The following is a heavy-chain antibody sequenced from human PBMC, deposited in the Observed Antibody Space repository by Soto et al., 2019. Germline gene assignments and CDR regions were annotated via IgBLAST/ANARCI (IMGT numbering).Heavy chain of an antibody. D-gene: IGHD2-2*01. Sequence: ASVKVSCKASGGTFSSYAISWVRQAPGQGLEWMGGIIPIFGTANYAQKFQGRVTITADESTSTAYMELSSLRSEDTAVYYCARSISHIVVVPAAMNEYYYYGMDVWGQGTTVTVSS. CDR2: IIPIFGTA. J-gene: IGHJ6*02. CDR1: GGTFSSYA. V-gene: IGHV1-69*01. CDR3: ARSISHIVVVPAAMNEYYYYGMDV.